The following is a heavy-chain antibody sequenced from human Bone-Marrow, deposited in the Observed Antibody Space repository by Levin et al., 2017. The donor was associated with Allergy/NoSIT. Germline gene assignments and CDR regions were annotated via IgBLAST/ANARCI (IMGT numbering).Heavy chain of an antibody. CDR1: GGSFSGYY. Sequence: SETLSLTCAVYGGSFSGYYWSWIRQPPGKGLEWIGEINHSGSTNYNPSLKSRVTIPVDTSKNQFSLKLSSVTAADTAVYYCARGPALRYFDWSRPHAFDIWGQGTMVTVSS. V-gene: IGHV4-34*01. CDR2: INHSGST. J-gene: IGHJ3*02. D-gene: IGHD3-9*01. CDR3: ARGPALRYFDWSRPHAFDI.